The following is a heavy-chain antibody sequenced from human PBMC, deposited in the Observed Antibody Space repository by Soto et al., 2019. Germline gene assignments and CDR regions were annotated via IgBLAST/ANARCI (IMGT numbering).Heavy chain of an antibody. D-gene: IGHD3-10*01. CDR1: VGSVNIGRYY. CDR2: IFYSGTT. J-gene: IGHJ4*02. Sequence: TLYRKCTDSVGSVNIGRYYWMWIRHPPGKGLEWIGYIFYSGTTNYNPPLTSRVTISLHTSKNQFSLKLTSVTAADTAVYYCARVSMPYYYRSSGQYYNDNWGQGTLVTVSS. CDR3: ARVSMPYYYRSSGQYYNDN. V-gene: IGHV4-61*01.